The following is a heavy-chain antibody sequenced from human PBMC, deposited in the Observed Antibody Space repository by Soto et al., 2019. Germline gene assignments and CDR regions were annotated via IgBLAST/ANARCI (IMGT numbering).Heavy chain of an antibody. CDR2: IIPILGIA. V-gene: IGHV1-69*04. J-gene: IGHJ6*03. D-gene: IGHD5-12*01. CDR3: AREVHSGYDPVFYYYMDV. Sequence: ASVKVSCKASGYTFTGYYMHWVRQAPGQGLEWMGRIIPILGIANYAQKFQGRVTITADKSTSTAYMELSSLRSEDTAVYYCAREVHSGYDPVFYYYMDVWGKGTTVTVSS. CDR1: GYTFTGYY.